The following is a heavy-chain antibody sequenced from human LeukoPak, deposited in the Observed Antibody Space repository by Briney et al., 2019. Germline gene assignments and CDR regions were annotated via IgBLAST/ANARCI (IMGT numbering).Heavy chain of an antibody. D-gene: IGHD2-15*01. CDR1: GFTFSSYA. Sequence: GGSLRLSCAASGFTFSSYAMSWVRQAPGKGLEWVSAISGSGGSTYYADSVKGRFTISRDNSKNTLSLQMNSLSAEDTAVYYCAATNIGYCSGGSCPERFWGRGTLVTVSS. CDR2: ISGSGGST. CDR3: AATNIGYCSGGSCPERF. J-gene: IGHJ4*02. V-gene: IGHV3-23*01.